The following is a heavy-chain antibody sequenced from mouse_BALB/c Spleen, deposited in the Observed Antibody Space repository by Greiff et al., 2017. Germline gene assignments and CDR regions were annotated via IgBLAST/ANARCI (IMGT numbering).Heavy chain of an antibody. J-gene: IGHJ1*01. CDR3: ARGRDGYDGYFDV. V-gene: IGHV5-6-5*01. CDR2: ISSGGST. Sequence: EVHLVESGGGLVKPGGSLKLSCAASGFTFSSYAMSWVRQTPGKRLEWVASISSGGSTYYPDSVKGRFTISRDNARNILYLQMSSLRSEDMAMYYCARGRDGYDGYFDVWGAGTTVTVSS. CDR1: GFTFSSYA. D-gene: IGHD2-2*01.